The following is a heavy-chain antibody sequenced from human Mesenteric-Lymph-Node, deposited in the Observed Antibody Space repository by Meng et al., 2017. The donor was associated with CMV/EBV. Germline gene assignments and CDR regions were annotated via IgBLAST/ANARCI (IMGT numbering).Heavy chain of an antibody. J-gene: IGHJ4*02. Sequence: SVTVSCKASGYTFTSYDINWVRQAPGQGLEWMGGIIPIFGTANYAQKFQGRVTITTDESTSTAYMELSSLRSEDTAVYYCARGHYYYDSSGYLDYWGQGTLVTVSS. D-gene: IGHD3-22*01. CDR2: IIPIFGTA. V-gene: IGHV1-69*05. CDR1: GYTFTSYD. CDR3: ARGHYYYDSSGYLDY.